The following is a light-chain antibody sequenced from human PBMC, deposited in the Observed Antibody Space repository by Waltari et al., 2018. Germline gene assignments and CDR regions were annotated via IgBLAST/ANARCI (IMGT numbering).Light chain of an antibody. CDR1: SSDVGDNNY. CDR3: TTHTSSSTYV. J-gene: IGLJ1*01. V-gene: IGLV2-14*01. Sequence: QSALTQPASVSGSPGQSITISCTGTSSDVGDNNYVSCYQQFPGKAPQLIIYDVSNRPSGVSNRFSGSKSGNTASLTISGLQAEDEADYSCTTHTSSSTYVFGTGTKVSVL. CDR2: DVS.